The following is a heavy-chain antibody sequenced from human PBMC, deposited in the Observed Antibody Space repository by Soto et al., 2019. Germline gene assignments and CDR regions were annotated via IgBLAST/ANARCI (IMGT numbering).Heavy chain of an antibody. V-gene: IGHV4-59*01. J-gene: IGHJ4*02. CDR2: IYYSGST. CDR3: ARDSGYGDPFDY. Sequence: QVQLQESGPGLVKPSETLSLTCTVSGGSISGYYWSWIRQPPGKGLEWIGYIYYSGSTNYSPSLKSRVTMSVDTSENQFSLRLSSVTAADTAVYYCARDSGYGDPFDYWGQGTLVTVSS. CDR1: GGSISGYY. D-gene: IGHD4-17*01.